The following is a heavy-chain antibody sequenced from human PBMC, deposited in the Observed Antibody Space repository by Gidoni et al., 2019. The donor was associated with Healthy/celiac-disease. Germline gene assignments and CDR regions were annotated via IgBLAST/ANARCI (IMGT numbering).Heavy chain of an antibody. V-gene: IGHV3-23*01. CDR3: AKTRIVGATTLGAFDI. CDR2: ISGSGGST. Sequence: EVQLLESGGGLVQPGGSLRLSCAASGFTFSSYAMCWVRQAPGKGLEWVSAISGSGGSTYYADSVKGRFTISRDNSKNTLYLQMNSLRAEDTAVYYCAKTRIVGATTLGAFDIWGQGTMVTVSS. D-gene: IGHD1-26*01. J-gene: IGHJ3*02. CDR1: GFTFSSYA.